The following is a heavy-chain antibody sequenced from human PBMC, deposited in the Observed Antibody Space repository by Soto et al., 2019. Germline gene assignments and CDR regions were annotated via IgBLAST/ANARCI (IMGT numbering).Heavy chain of an antibody. CDR3: AKEGRRPRGKDY. V-gene: IGHV3-30*18. CDR2: ISYDGSNK. D-gene: IGHD3-16*01. CDR1: GFTFSSYG. Sequence: GGSLRLSCAASGFTFSSYGMHWVRQAPGKGLEWVAVISYDGSNKYYADSVKGRFTISRDNSKNTLYLQMNSLRAEDTAVYYCAKEGRRPRGKDYWGQGTLVTVSS. J-gene: IGHJ4*02.